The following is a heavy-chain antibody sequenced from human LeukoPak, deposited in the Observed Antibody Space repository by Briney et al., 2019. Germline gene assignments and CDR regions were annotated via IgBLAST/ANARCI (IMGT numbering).Heavy chain of an antibody. CDR3: AKDLDCSSTSCLPDY. V-gene: IGHV3-23*01. Sequence: GGSLRHSCAASGFTFSSYAMSWVRQAPGKGLEWVSAISGSGGSTYYADSVKGRFTISRDNSKNTLYLQMNSLRAEDTAVYYCAKDLDCSSTSCLPDYWGQGTLVTVSS. J-gene: IGHJ4*02. CDR2: ISGSGGST. D-gene: IGHD2-2*01. CDR1: GFTFSSYA.